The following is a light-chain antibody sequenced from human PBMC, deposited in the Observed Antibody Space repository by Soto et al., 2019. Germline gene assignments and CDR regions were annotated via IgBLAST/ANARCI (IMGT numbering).Light chain of an antibody. Sequence: QSALTQPPSASGSPGQSVTISCIGTSSDIGGYNYVSWYQHHPGKAPKLMIFEVSKRPSGVPDRFSGSKSGNTASLTVSGLQAEDEADYYCSSYAGSNNYVLGTGTKLTVL. CDR3: SSYAGSNNYV. CDR1: SSDIGGYNY. J-gene: IGLJ1*01. CDR2: EVS. V-gene: IGLV2-8*01.